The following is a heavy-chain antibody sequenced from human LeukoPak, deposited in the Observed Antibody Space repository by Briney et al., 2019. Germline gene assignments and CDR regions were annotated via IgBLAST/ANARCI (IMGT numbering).Heavy chain of an antibody. Sequence: SVKVSCKTSGGTLSNYILSWVRQAPGQGLEWMGGIIPVFGTANYAQKFQGRVTITADESTSTAYMELSSLRSEDTAVYYCARSGIALPAAIYYYMDVWGKGTTVTVSS. D-gene: IGHD2-2*01. CDR1: GGTLSNYI. CDR2: IIPVFGTA. CDR3: ARSGIALPAAIYYYMDV. V-gene: IGHV1-69*01. J-gene: IGHJ6*03.